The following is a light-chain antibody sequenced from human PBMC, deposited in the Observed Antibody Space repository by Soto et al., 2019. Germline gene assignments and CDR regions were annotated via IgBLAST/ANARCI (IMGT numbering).Light chain of an antibody. Sequence: DIVLTQSPLSLTVTPGGAASISCTSSESLLPRNGNTLLDWYLQKPGQSPQLLIYLVSRRASGVPDRFSGGGSGTDFTLKISRVEAEDVGVYYCMQGLQTPRTFGQGTKVEIK. CDR1: ESLLPRNGNTL. CDR3: MQGLQTPRT. CDR2: LVS. V-gene: IGKV2-28*01. J-gene: IGKJ1*01.